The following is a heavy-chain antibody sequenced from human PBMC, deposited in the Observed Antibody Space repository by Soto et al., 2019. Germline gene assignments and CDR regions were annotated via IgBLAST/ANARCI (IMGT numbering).Heavy chain of an antibody. CDR1: GFTFDDFA. CDR3: ARAMNGTLVARGFDV. D-gene: IGHD1-1*01. V-gene: IGHV3-9*01. J-gene: IGHJ3*01. CDR2: ISWDGGKV. Sequence: GGSLRLSCAASGFTFDDFAMHWVRQGPGKGLEWVSGISWDGGKVAYGNSVEGRFTISRDNAKNSLYLQMSSLRPEDTALYFCARAMNGTLVARGFDVRGPGTMVTVS.